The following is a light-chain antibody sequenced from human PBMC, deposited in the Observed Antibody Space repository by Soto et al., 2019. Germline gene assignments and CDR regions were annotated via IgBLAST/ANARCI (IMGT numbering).Light chain of an antibody. CDR2: DTF. CDR1: QSVSSN. V-gene: IGKV3-11*01. J-gene: IGKJ5*01. CDR3: QQYSSWRIT. Sequence: VLTPSPASLSLTQRERATLSCRASQSVSSNLAWYQEKPGQAPRLLIYDTFNRATGIPARFSGSGSGTEFTLTISSLEPEDFAVYYCQQYSSWRITFGQGTRLEIK.